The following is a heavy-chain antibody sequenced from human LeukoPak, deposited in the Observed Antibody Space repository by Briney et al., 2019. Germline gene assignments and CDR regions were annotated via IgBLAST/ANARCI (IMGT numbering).Heavy chain of an antibody. CDR3: ASQGDFWSGKKNYFDY. CDR2: IYSNNTT. CDR1: GFTVNNNY. J-gene: IGHJ4*02. V-gene: IGHV3-53*01. D-gene: IGHD3-3*01. Sequence: PGGSLRLSCAASGFTVNNNYMTWVRQAPGKGLEWVSVIYSNNTTYYADSVKGRFTISRDSSKNTLYLQMNSLRAEDTAVYYCASQGDFWSGKKNYFDYWGQGTLVIVSS.